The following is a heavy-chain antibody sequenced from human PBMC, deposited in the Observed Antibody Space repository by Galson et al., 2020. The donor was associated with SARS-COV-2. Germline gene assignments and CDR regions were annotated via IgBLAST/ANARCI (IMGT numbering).Heavy chain of an antibody. J-gene: IGHJ4*02. Sequence: SGPTLVKPTHTLTLPCTFSGFSLSTSRMCVSWIRQPPGQALEWLARIDCDGDKHYNTSLKTRFTISKDTSQNRVVLTMTNMDPVDTATYCCAGAWITGTTSRTFDDWGPGTLVTVSS. CDR1: GFSLSTSRMC. D-gene: IGHD1-1*01. CDR3: AGAWITGTTSRTFDD. V-gene: IGHV2-70*11. CDR2: IDCDGDK.